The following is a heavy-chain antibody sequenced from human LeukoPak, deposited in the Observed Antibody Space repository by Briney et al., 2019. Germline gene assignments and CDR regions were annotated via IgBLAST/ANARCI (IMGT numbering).Heavy chain of an antibody. CDR2: IYYSGST. D-gene: IGHD6-19*01. V-gene: IGHV4-39*01. CDR1: GGSISSWNYY. J-gene: IGHJ4*02. Sequence: SETLSLTCTVCGGSISSWNYYWGWIRQPPGKGLEWIGNIYYSGSTYYKPSLKTRVTISLDTSKNQFSLKLTSVTAADTAVYYCARHASVDGIWPRPLDYWGQGSLVTVSS. CDR3: ARHASVDGIWPRPLDY.